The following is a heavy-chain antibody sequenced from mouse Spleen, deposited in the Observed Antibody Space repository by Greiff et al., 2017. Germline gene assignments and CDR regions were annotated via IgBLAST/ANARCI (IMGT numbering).Heavy chain of an antibody. CDR1: GYTFTNYW. CDR2: IDPSDSYT. V-gene: IGHV1-50*01. J-gene: IGHJ2*01. D-gene: IGHD3-2*02. Sequence: QVQLQQPGAELVKPGASVKLSCTASGYTFTNYWMQWVKQRPGQGLEWIGEIDPSDSYTNYNQKIKGKATLTVDTSSSTAYMQLSSLTSEDSAVYYCARSGYGNHEDYWGQGTTLTVSS. CDR3: ARSGYGNHEDY.